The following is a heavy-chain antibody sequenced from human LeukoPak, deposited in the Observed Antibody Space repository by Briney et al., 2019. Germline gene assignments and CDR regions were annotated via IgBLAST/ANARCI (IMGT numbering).Heavy chain of an antibody. CDR1: GFTFSEYY. CDR2: ISSSSSYT. CDR3: ARAEEQWLSYFDY. V-gene: IGHV3-11*05. D-gene: IGHD6-19*01. J-gene: IGHJ4*02. Sequence: PGGSLRLSCVASGFTFSEYYMGWIRQAPGKGLEWVSYISSSSSYTNYADSVKGRFTVSRDNAKNSLYLQMNSLRAEDTAVYYCARAEEQWLSYFDYWGQGTLVTASS.